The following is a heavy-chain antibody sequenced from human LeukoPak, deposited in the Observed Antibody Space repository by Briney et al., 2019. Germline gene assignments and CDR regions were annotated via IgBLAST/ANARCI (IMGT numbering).Heavy chain of an antibody. Sequence: GRSLTLSCAASGFTFSTYAMHWVRQAPGKGLEWVAVISNDATKKYYADSVKGRSTISRDNSESTLYLQMNSLRAEDTAVYYCARANNSSWNFWGQGTLATVAS. V-gene: IGHV3-30*03. CDR1: GFTFSTYA. CDR2: ISNDATKK. CDR3: ARANNSSWNF. D-gene: IGHD6-13*01. J-gene: IGHJ4*02.